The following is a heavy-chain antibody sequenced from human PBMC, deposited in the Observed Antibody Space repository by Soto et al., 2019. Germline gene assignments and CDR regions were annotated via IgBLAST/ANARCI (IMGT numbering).Heavy chain of an antibody. Sequence: EVQLLESGGGLVQPGGSLRLSCAASGFTFSSYAMSWVRQAPGKGLEWVSAISGSGGSTYYADSVKGRFTISRDNSKNTLYLQMNSLRAEDTAVYYCAKAEYNWNYVAPSWALYFDYWGQGTLVTVSS. V-gene: IGHV3-23*01. CDR3: AKAEYNWNYVAPSWALYFDY. CDR1: GFTFSSYA. D-gene: IGHD1-7*01. J-gene: IGHJ4*02. CDR2: ISGSGGST.